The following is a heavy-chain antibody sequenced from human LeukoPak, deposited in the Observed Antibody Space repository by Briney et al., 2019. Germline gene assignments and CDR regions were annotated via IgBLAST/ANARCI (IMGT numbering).Heavy chain of an antibody. CDR3: AREFAGSTWYMDY. V-gene: IGHV3-30-3*01. J-gene: IGHJ4*02. Sequence: GGSLRLSCAASGFTFSSYTMHWVRQAPGKGLEWVAVISFDGNSEYHADSVKGRFTISRDNSKNTLYLQMDSLRAEDTAVYSCAREFAGSTWYMDYWGQGTLVAVSS. D-gene: IGHD6-13*01. CDR1: GFTFSSYT. CDR2: ISFDGNSE.